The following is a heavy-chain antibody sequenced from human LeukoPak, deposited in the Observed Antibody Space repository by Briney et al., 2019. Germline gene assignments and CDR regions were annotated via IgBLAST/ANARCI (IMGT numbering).Heavy chain of an antibody. V-gene: IGHV3-48*03. Sequence: GGSLRLSCAASGFTFNNYEMNWVRQAPGKGLEWVSIISSGGGTKYYADSVKGRFTISRDNAKNSLYLQMNSLRAEDTAVYYCARKYCSTTSCLFDNWGQGTLVTVSS. J-gene: IGHJ4*02. CDR2: ISSGGGTK. D-gene: IGHD2-2*01. CDR1: GFTFNNYE. CDR3: ARKYCSTTSCLFDN.